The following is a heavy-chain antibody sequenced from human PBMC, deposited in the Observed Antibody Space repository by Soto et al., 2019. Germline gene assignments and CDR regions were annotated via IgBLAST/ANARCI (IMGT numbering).Heavy chain of an antibody. CDR1: GGSFNRHT. Sequence: QVQLVQSGAEVRKPGSSVRVSCKASGGSFNRHTISWVRQAPGQGLEWMGGIIPIFGTANHAQKFQGRVTIIADESTSTVYMELRSLRSDDTAVYYCARLHCSSTSCDRNWFDPGGPGTLVTVSS. CDR2: IIPIFGTA. J-gene: IGHJ5*02. CDR3: ARLHCSSTSCDRNWFDP. D-gene: IGHD2-2*02. V-gene: IGHV1-69*01.